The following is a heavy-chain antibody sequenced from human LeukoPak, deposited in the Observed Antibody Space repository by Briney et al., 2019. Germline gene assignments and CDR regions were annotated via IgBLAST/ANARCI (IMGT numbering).Heavy chain of an antibody. CDR2: INHSGST. Sequence: KPSETLSLTCAVHGGSFSCYYWSWIRQPPGKGLEWIGEINHSGSTNYNPSLKSRVTISVDTPKSQFSLKLSSVTAADTAVYYCARGRRIAAADSYYFDYWGQGTLVTVSS. J-gene: IGHJ4*02. CDR1: GGSFSCYY. V-gene: IGHV4-34*01. CDR3: ARGRRIAAADSYYFDY. D-gene: IGHD6-13*01.